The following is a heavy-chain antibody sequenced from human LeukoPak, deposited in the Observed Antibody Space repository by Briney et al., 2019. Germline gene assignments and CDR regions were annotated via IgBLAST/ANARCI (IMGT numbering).Heavy chain of an antibody. V-gene: IGHV1-69*05. CDR3: ARDPVYDSSGTDAFDI. D-gene: IGHD3-22*01. Sequence: GSSVKVSCKASGGTFSSCAISWVRQAPGQGLEWMGGIIPIFGTANYAQKLQGRVTMTTDTSTSTAYMELRSLRSDDTAVYYCARDPVYDSSGTDAFDIWGQGTMVTVSS. CDR1: GGTFSSCA. J-gene: IGHJ3*02. CDR2: IIPIFGTA.